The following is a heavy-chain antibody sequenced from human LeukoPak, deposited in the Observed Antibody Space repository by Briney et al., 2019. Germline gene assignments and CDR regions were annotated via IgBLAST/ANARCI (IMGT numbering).Heavy chain of an antibody. CDR2: IYYCGST. Sequence: SETLSLTCTVSGGSISSSSYYWGWIRQPPGKGLEWIGSIYYCGSTYYNPSLKSRVTISVDTSKNQFSLKLSSVTTADTAVYYCARRDFSSWYLFDYWGQGTLVTVSS. D-gene: IGHD6-13*01. CDR1: GGSISSSSYY. V-gene: IGHV4-39*01. CDR3: ARRDFSSWYLFDY. J-gene: IGHJ4*02.